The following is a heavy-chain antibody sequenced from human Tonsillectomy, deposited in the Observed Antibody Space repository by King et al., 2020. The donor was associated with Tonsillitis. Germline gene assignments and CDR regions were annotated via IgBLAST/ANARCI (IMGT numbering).Heavy chain of an antibody. D-gene: IGHD3-16*01. Sequence: VQLQQSGPGLVKPSQTLSLTCAISGDSVSSNSDAWNWIRQSPSRGLEWLGWTYYRSRWSYDYSVSVKSRITINPDTSKNQFSLQLSSVTPEDTAVYYCARNRGGDLDYWGQGTLVTVSS. J-gene: IGHJ4*02. CDR3: ARNRGGDLDY. CDR2: TYYRSRWSY. V-gene: IGHV6-1*01. CDR1: GDSVSSNSDA.